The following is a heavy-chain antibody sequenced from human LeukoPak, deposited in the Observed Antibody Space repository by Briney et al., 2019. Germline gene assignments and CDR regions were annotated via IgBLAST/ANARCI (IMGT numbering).Heavy chain of an antibody. CDR2: INPNSGGT. CDR3: ARERGGLMTTVYGMDA. V-gene: IGHV1-2*02. CDR1: GYTFTGYY. J-gene: IGHJ6*02. D-gene: IGHD4-17*01. Sequence: ASVKVSCKASGYTFTGYYMHWVRQAPGQGLEWMGWINPNSGGTNYAQKFQGRVTMTRDTSISTAYMELSRLRSDDTAVYYCARERGGLMTTVYGMDAWGQGTTVTVSS.